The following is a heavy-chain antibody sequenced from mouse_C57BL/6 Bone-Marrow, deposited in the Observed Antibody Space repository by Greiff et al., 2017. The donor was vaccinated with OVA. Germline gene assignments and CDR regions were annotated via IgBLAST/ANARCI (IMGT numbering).Heavy chain of an antibody. J-gene: IGHJ2*01. CDR1: GYTFTDYC. CDR2: IYIGNGYT. CDR3: ARVDLCYFDY. V-gene: IGHV1-58*01. Sequence: EVQLQQSGAELVKPGSSVKMSCKTSGYTFTDYCINWVKQRPGQGLEWIGYIYIGNGYTAYTEKFKGKATLTSDTSSSTAYMQLSSLTSEDSAIYYCARVDLCYFDYWGQGTTLTVSA.